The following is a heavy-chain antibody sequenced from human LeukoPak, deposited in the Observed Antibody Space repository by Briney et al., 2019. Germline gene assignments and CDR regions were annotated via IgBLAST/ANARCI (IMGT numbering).Heavy chain of an antibody. CDR2: ISGSGGNT. Sequence: SGGSPRLSCAGSGFTFSSNPLSWVPQAPGKGLEWVSAISGSGGNTYYGDSVRGRFTISRDNSKNTLYLQMNTLRADDTAVYYCATTKQARQYFDYWGQGILVTVSS. V-gene: IGHV3-23*01. CDR1: GFTFSSNP. J-gene: IGHJ4*02. D-gene: IGHD1-1*01. CDR3: ATTKQARQYFDY.